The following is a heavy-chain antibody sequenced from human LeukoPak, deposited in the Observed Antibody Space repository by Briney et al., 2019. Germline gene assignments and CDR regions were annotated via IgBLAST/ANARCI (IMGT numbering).Heavy chain of an antibody. Sequence: SETLSLTCTVSGGSISSYYWSWIRQPLGKGLEWIGYIYYSGSTNYNPSLKSRVTISVDTSKNQFSLKLSSVTAADTAVYYCARGVPAATDYWGQGTLVTVSS. CDR2: IYYSGST. V-gene: IGHV4-59*01. CDR3: ARGVPAATDY. CDR1: GGSISSYY. J-gene: IGHJ4*02. D-gene: IGHD2-2*01.